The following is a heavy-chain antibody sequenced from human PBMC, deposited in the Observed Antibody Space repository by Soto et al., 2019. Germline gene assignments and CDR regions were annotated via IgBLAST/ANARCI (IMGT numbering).Heavy chain of an antibody. CDR2: IFYSGGT. Sequence: SETLSLTCTVSGGSLSSSGHYWGWIRQTPGKGLEWIGNIFYSGGTHYNASFRSRVSISVDSSKNQLSLKVTSVTAADTAVYYCARRSYGSGVDLWGRGTLVNVSS. D-gene: IGHD3-10*01. CDR3: ARRSYGSGVDL. V-gene: IGHV4-39*01. J-gene: IGHJ5*02. CDR1: GGSLSSSGHY.